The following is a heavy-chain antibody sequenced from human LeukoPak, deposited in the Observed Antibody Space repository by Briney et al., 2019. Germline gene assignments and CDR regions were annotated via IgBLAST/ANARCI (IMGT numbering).Heavy chain of an antibody. Sequence: PSETLSLTCAVSGGSISSSNWWSWVRQPPGKGLEWIGEIYHSGSTNYNPSLKSRVTISVDKSKNQFSLKLSSVTAADTAVYYCATCSGGSCYRYYMDVWGKGTTVTVSS. CDR3: ATCSGGSCYRYYMDV. J-gene: IGHJ6*03. CDR1: GGSISSSNW. V-gene: IGHV4-4*02. D-gene: IGHD2-15*01. CDR2: IYHSGST.